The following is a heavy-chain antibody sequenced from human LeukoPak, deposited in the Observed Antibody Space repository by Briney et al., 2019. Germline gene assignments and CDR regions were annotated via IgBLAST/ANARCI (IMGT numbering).Heavy chain of an antibody. J-gene: IGHJ5*02. CDR3: ARKGPRYYYGSGNNWFDP. V-gene: IGHV1-2*02. Sequence: ASVKVSCKVSGYTLTELSMHWVRQAPGQGLEWMGWINPNSGGTNYAQKFQGRVTMTRDTSISTAYMELSRLRSDDTAVYYCARKGPRYYYGSGNNWFDPWGQGTLVTVSS. CDR2: INPNSGGT. D-gene: IGHD3-10*01. CDR1: GYTLTELS.